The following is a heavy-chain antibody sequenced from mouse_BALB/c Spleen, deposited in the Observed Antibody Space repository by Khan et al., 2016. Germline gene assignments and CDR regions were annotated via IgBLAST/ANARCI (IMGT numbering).Heavy chain of an antibody. Sequence: VQLQQSGAELVKPGASVKLSCTASGFNIKDTYMHWVKQRPEQGLEWIGRIDPANGNTKYDPKFQGKATITAATSSNTAYLQLSSLTYEDTAVYYCARMYYGDYWGQGTTLTVSS. CDR3: ARMYYGDY. J-gene: IGHJ2*01. CDR2: IDPANGNT. CDR1: GFNIKDTY. V-gene: IGHV14-3*02. D-gene: IGHD1-1*01.